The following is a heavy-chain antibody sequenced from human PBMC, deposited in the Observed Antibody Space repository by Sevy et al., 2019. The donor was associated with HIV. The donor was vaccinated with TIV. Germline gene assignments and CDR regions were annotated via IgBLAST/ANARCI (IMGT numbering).Heavy chain of an antibody. D-gene: IGHD5-12*01. V-gene: IGHV4-31*11. J-gene: IGHJ6*02. CDR3: ARDRGYAGGMDV. CDR1: GGSFSGYY. CDR2: IYYSGST. Sequence: SETLSLTCAVYGGSFSGYYWSWIRQHPGKGLEWIGYIYYSGSTYYNPSLKSRVTISVDTSKNQFSLKLSSVTAADTAVYYCARDRGYAGGMDVWGQGTTVTVSS.